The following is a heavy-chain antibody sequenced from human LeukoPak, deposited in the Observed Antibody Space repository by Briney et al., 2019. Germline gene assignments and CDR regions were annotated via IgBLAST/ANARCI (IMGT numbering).Heavy chain of an antibody. CDR1: GGSISSGGYY. CDR3: ARHSGRGYDSPFDY. J-gene: IGHJ4*02. Sequence: SQTLSLTCIVSGGSISSGGYYWSWIRQPPGKGLEWIGYISYTGSTNYNPSLKSRVTISVDTSKNQFSLKLSSVTAADTAVYHCARHSGRGYDSPFDYWGQGTLVTVSS. CDR2: ISYTGST. D-gene: IGHD5-12*01. V-gene: IGHV4-61*08.